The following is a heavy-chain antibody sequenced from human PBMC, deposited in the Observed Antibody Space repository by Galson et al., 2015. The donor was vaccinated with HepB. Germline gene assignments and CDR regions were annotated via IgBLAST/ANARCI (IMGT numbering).Heavy chain of an antibody. Sequence: CAISGDSVSSNSAAWNWIRQSPSRGLEWLGRTYYWSKWYNDYGVSVKSRIAIKPDTSKNHFSLQLDSVTPEDTAVYYCAREERSDCSAGRCNLFDNWGQGILVTVSS. J-gene: IGHJ4*01. CDR1: GDSVSSNSAA. D-gene: IGHD2-15*01. CDR2: TYYWSKWYN. V-gene: IGHV6-1*01. CDR3: AREERSDCSAGRCNLFDN.